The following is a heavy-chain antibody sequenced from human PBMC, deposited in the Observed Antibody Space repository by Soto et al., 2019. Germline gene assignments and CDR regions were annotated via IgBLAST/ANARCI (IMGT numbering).Heavy chain of an antibody. Sequence: TSETLSLTCAVSSGSIDTTSWWSWVRQPPGKGLEWIGEIFHSGNTYYNPSLASRVTISVDTSKNQFSLNLRSVTAADTAVYYCARRTWGMDVWGQGTTVTVSS. CDR1: SGSIDTTSW. D-gene: IGHD2-8*01. CDR3: ARRTWGMDV. V-gene: IGHV4-4*02. CDR2: IFHSGNT. J-gene: IGHJ6*02.